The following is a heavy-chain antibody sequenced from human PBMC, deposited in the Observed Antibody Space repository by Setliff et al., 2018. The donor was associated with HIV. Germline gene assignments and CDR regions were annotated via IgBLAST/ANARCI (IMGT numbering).Heavy chain of an antibody. J-gene: IGHJ4*02. CDR3: ARGGGPDTNFDS. CDR2: IYYSGST. CDR1: GETIRNGFYY. Sequence: KPSETLSLTCTVSGETIRNGFYYWHWMRQPPGKGLEWIGSIYYSGSTHYKSSLKSRVTISVDTSKNQFSLRLSSVTAADTAVYYCARGGGPDTNFDSWGRGTLVTVLL. V-gene: IGHV4-39*07.